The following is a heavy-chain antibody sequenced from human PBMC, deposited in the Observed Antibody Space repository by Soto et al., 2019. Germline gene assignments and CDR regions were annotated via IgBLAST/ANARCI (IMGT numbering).Heavy chain of an antibody. D-gene: IGHD4-17*01. J-gene: IGHJ3*02. CDR2: IYPGDSDT. CDR1: GYSFTSYW. Sequence: GESLKISCKGSGYSFTSYWIGWVRQMPGKGLEWMGIIYPGDSDTRYSPSFQGQVTISADKSISTAYLQWSSLKASDTAMYYCARLGALPYLTTLSAFDIWGQGTMVTVSS. V-gene: IGHV5-51*01. CDR3: ARLGALPYLTTLSAFDI.